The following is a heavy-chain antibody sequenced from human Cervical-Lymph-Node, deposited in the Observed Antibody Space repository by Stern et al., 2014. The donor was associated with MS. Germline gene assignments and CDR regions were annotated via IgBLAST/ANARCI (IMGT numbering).Heavy chain of an antibody. J-gene: IGHJ4*02. CDR3: ARAYTYYSNSAGY. CDR1: GSTFSSYE. CDR2: IIPTFDTP. Sequence: VQLVQSGAEVKKPGSSVKVSCKASGSTFSSYEITWVRQAPGQGLEWMGGIIPTFDTPTYAQKFQYRVTISADESTNTAYLELNGLKSDDTAIYFCARAYTYYSNSAGYWGQGTLVTVSS. D-gene: IGHD3-10*01. V-gene: IGHV1-69*01.